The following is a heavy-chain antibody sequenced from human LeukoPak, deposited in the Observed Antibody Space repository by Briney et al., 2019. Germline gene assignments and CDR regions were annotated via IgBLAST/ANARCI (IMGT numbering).Heavy chain of an antibody. V-gene: IGHV4-30-4*07. CDR3: ARWLAAAEAFQH. CDR2: IYYSGST. CDR1: GGSISSGGYS. Sequence: PSETLSLTCAVSGGSISSGGYSWSWIRQPPGKGLEWIGYIYYSGSTYYNPSLKSRVTISVDTSKNQFSLKLSSVTAADTAVYYCARWLAAAEAFQHWGQGTLVTVSS. D-gene: IGHD6-13*01. J-gene: IGHJ1*01.